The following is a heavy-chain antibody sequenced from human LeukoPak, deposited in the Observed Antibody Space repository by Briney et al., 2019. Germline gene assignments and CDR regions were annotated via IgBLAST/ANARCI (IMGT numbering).Heavy chain of an antibody. J-gene: IGHJ3*02. CDR2: MNPNSGNT. CDR3: ATHSSSWYEWSDAFDI. Sequence: GASVKVSCKASGYTFTSYDINWVRQATGQGLEWMGWMNPNSGNTGYAQKFQGRVTMTRNTSISTAYMELSSLRSEDTAVYYCATHSSSWYEWSDAFDIWGQGTMVTVSS. D-gene: IGHD6-13*01. V-gene: IGHV1-8*01. CDR1: GYTFTSYD.